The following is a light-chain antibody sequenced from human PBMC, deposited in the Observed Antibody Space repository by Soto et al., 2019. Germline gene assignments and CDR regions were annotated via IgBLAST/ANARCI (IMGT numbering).Light chain of an antibody. CDR1: QTVSSNY. CDR2: GSS. J-gene: IGKJ1*01. V-gene: IGKV3-20*01. CDR3: QHYGNSLWT. Sequence: ENVLTQSPDTLSLSPGEGATLSCRASQTVSSNYLAWYQHRPGQAPKLIIHGSSYTAPGIPDRFSGSRAGAVFTLTSSRLEPEDVVLYFCQHYGNSLWTFGQGTKVEIK.